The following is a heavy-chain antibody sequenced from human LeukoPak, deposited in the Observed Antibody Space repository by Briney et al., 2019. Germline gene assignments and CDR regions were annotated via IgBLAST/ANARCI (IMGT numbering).Heavy chain of an antibody. J-gene: IGHJ5*02. CDR3: ARGVGYCSSTSGYWWFDP. CDR1: GFTFSSYW. D-gene: IGHD2-2*01. V-gene: IGHV3-74*01. Sequence: QPGGSLRLSCAASGFTFSSYWMHWVRQAPGKGLVWVSRINSDGSSTSYADSVKGRFTMSRDNAKNTLYLQMNSLRAEDTAVYYCARGVGYCSSTSGYWWFDPWGQGTLVTVSS. CDR2: INSDGSST.